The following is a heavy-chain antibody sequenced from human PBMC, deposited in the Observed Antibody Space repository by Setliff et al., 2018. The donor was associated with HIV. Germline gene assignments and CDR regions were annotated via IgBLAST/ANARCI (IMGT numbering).Heavy chain of an antibody. J-gene: IGHJ3*02. V-gene: IGHV4-61*05. CDR2: IYKSGST. D-gene: IGHD1-26*01. Sequence: SETLSLTCTVSGGSISSSHYYWSWIRQPPGKGLEWIGYIYKSGSTNYSPSLKSRVTISPGTSKNQFSLKLSSVTAADTAVYYCARLRSYYGAFDIWGQGTMVTVSS. CDR1: GGSISSSHYY. CDR3: ARLRSYYGAFDI.